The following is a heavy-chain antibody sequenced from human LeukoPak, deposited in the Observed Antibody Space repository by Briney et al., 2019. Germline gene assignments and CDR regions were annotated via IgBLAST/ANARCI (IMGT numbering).Heavy chain of an antibody. V-gene: IGHV3-53*01. CDR2: VYSGGST. J-gene: IGHJ4*02. CDR1: GFTVSSNY. CDR3: ARVGATRTFYFDY. D-gene: IGHD1-26*01. Sequence: GGSLRLSCAASGFTVSSNYMSWVRQAPGKGLEWVSVVYSGGSTYYADSVKGRFTISRDNSKNTLYLQMNSLRAEDTAVYYCARVGATRTFYFDYWGQGTLVTVSS.